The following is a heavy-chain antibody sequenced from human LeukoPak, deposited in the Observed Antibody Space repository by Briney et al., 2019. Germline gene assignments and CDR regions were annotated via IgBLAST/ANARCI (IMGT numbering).Heavy chain of an antibody. Sequence: PGGSLRLSCAASGFTFSSYSMNWVRQAPGKGLEWVSSITSSSGYTYYVDSVKGRFTISRDNAKNSLYLQMNSLRAEDTAVYYCARGYYDRGAFDIWGQGTMVTVSS. CDR1: GFTFSSYS. D-gene: IGHD3-22*01. J-gene: IGHJ3*02. CDR2: ITSSSGYT. CDR3: ARGYYDRGAFDI. V-gene: IGHV3-21*01.